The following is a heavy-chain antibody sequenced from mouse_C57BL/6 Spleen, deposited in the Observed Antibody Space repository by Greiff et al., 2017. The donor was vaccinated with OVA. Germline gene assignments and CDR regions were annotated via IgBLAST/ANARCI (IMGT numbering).Heavy chain of an antibody. Sequence: QVQLKESGAELARPGASVKLSCKASGYTFTSSGISWVKQRTGQGLEWIGEIYPRSGNTYYNEKFKGKSTLTADKSSSTAYMELRSLTSEDSAVYVCARTMDYGSSYWFAYWGQGTLVTVSA. CDR3: ARTMDYGSSYWFAY. CDR2: IYPRSGNT. V-gene: IGHV1-81*01. CDR1: GYTFTSSG. J-gene: IGHJ3*01. D-gene: IGHD1-1*01.